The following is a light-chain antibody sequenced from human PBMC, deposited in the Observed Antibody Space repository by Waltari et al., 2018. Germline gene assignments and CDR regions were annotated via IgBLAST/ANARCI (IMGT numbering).Light chain of an antibody. J-gene: IGLJ3*02. CDR2: YDS. V-gene: IGLV3-21*04. CDR3: QVCDGNNDVGV. Sequence: SYVLTQPPSVSVAPGETASVTCGGDSIGSKSVHWYQQKPGQAPVLVIYYDSDRPSGIPERFSVSNSGYTATLTLSMVEFWDEADYYCQVCDGNNDVGVFGGGTKLTVL. CDR1: SIGSKS.